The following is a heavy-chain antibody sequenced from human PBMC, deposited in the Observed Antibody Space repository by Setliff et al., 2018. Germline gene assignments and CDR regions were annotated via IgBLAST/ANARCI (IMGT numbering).Heavy chain of an antibody. V-gene: IGHV4-59*10. CDR1: GGSFSSYN. J-gene: IGHJ4*02. CDR3: ARSFSRREKFLLDY. Sequence: PSETLSLTCAASGGSFSSYNWSWIRQPARKGLEWIAHIYIGGSANYNPSLESRVTMSIDTSKNQFSLKVSSVTAADTAVYYCARSFSRREKFLLDYWGQGALVTVSS. CDR2: IYIGGSA.